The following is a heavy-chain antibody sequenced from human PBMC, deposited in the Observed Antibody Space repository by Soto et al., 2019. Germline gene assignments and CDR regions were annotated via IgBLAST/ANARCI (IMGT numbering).Heavy chain of an antibody. J-gene: IGHJ4*02. Sequence: SGPTLVNPTQTLTLTCTFSGFTLSTSGVGVGWIRQPPGKALDWLAVIYWDDDKRHSPSLKSSLTITKDTSNNQVVLTMTNMDPVDTATYYCARITYHYDSSGYRTLGPFDYWGQGTLVTVSS. CDR1: GFTLSTSGVG. V-gene: IGHV2-5*02. CDR3: ARITYHYDSSGYRTLGPFDY. D-gene: IGHD3-22*01. CDR2: IYWDDDK.